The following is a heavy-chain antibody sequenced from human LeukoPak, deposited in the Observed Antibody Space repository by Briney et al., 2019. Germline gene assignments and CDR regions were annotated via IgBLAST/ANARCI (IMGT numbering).Heavy chain of an antibody. V-gene: IGHV4-30-4*08. J-gene: IGHJ4*02. CDR1: GFTFSSYS. Sequence: LRLSCAASGFTFSSYSMNWVRQPPGKGLEWIGYIYYSGSTYYNPSLKSRVTISVDTSKNQFSLKLSSVTAADTAVYYCARDEGYWGQGTLVTVSS. CDR2: IYYSGST. CDR3: ARDEGY.